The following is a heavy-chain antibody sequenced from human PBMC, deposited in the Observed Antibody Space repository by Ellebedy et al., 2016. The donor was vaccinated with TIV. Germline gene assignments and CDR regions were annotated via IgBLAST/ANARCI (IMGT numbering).Heavy chain of an antibody. CDR3: ARGPQQLVPLVDY. Sequence: ASVKVSSXASGYTFTGYYMHWVRQAPGQGLEWMGWMNPNSGNTGYAQKFQGRVTMTRNTSISTAYMELSSLRSEDTAVYYCARGPQQLVPLVDYWGQGTLVTVSS. D-gene: IGHD6-13*01. CDR1: GYTFTGYY. CDR2: MNPNSGNT. J-gene: IGHJ4*02. V-gene: IGHV1-8*02.